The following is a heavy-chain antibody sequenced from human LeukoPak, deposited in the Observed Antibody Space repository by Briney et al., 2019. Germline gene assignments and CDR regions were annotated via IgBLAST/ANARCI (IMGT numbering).Heavy chain of an antibody. D-gene: IGHD1-1*01. Sequence: GGSLRLSCAASGFTFSSYGMHWVRQAPGKGLEWVAVIWYDGSNKHYADSVKGRFTISRDNSKNTLYLQMNSLRAEDTAVYYCAKDLEPGYFDYWGQGTLVTVSS. CDR2: IWYDGSNK. CDR3: AKDLEPGYFDY. J-gene: IGHJ4*02. V-gene: IGHV3-33*06. CDR1: GFTFSSYG.